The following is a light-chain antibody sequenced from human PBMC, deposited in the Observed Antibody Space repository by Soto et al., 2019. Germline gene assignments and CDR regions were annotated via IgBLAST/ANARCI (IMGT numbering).Light chain of an antibody. Sequence: QSVVIQPASVSGSPGQSITISCTGTSSDVGGYDYVSWYQQYPGKAPRLIIYEVSNRPSGVSNRFSGSKSGNTASLTISGLRAEDEGDYFCSSYTGTSALILFGGGTKVTVL. CDR2: EVS. CDR3: SSYTGTSALIL. J-gene: IGLJ2*01. CDR1: SSDVGGYDY. V-gene: IGLV2-14*01.